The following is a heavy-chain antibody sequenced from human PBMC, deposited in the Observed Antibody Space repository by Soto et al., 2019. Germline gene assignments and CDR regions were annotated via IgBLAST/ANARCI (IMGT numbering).Heavy chain of an antibody. V-gene: IGHV4-39*01. J-gene: IGHJ4*02. CDR3: ARHRACNTACDFDH. CDR1: GDSIDSHCAH. CDR2: VAYTGST. Sequence: QLQLRESGPGLERPSEPLSLSCSVSGDSIDSHCAHWSGLRQSPGKGLEWIGTVAYTGSTYYPPPLGSRVTVSADKSRNQFAFKLTSGTAADSAVYYCARHRACNTACDFDHWGQGTLVTVSS. D-gene: IGHD2-15*01.